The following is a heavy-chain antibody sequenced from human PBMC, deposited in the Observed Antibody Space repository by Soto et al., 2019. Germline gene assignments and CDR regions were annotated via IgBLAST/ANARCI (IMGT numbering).Heavy chain of an antibody. CDR1: GFTFSSYA. Sequence: EVQLLESGGGLVQPGGSLRLSCAASGFTFSSYAMSWVRQAPGKGLAWVSAISGSGGSTYYADSVKGRFTIARDNSKSTLYLQMNSLRAEDTAVYYCAKDRQDYYLGSGPKLYWGQVTLVTVSS. CDR2: ISGSGGST. CDR3: AKDRQDYYLGSGPKLY. J-gene: IGHJ4*02. V-gene: IGHV3-23*01. D-gene: IGHD3-3*01.